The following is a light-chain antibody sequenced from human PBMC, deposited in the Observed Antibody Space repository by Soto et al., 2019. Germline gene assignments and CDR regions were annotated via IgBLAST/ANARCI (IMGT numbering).Light chain of an antibody. CDR1: QSVDSSF. Sequence: EIGLTQSPGFLSLSPGERATLSCRASQSVDSSFFAWYQQKPGQAPRPLIYGASKRATGIPDGCSLNGSAPDFTLTITRLQPEAFSVYYGQQDVSCVTFGQGNKVEIK. CDR2: GAS. V-gene: IGKV3-20*01. J-gene: IGKJ1*01. CDR3: QQDVSCVT.